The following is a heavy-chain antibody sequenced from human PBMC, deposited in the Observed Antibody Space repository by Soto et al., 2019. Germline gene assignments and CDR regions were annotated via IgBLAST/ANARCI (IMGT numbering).Heavy chain of an antibody. CDR1: GGSISSSSYY. CDR2: IYYSGST. D-gene: IGHD4-17*01. V-gene: IGHV4-39*01. Sequence: SETLSLTCTVSGGSISSSSYYWGWIRQPPGKGLEWIGSIYYSGSTYYSPSLKSRITISGDTSKNQFSLELSSVTAADTAVYYCARRTVATLTLDYWGQGTLVTVSS. J-gene: IGHJ4*02. CDR3: ARRTVATLTLDY.